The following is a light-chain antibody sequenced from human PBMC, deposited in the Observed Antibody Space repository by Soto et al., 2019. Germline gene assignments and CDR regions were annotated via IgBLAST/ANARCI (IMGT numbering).Light chain of an antibody. CDR3: NSYTSSATSV. Sequence: QSALTQPASVSGSPGQSITISCTGSSSDVGGYNYVSWYQHLPGKAPELMIYDVSHRPSGVSNRFSGSKSGNTASLTISGLQAEDEADYYCNSYTSSATSVFGTGTKVTVL. CDR2: DVS. V-gene: IGLV2-14*03. J-gene: IGLJ1*01. CDR1: SSDVGGYNY.